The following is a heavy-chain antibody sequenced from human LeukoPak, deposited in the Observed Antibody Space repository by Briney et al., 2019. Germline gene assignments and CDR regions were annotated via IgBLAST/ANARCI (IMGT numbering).Heavy chain of an antibody. J-gene: IGHJ5*02. D-gene: IGHD1-1*01. Sequence: GGTLRLSCAASGFTFSTYGMGWVRQAPGKVLEWVSALSGSGGTTYYADSVKGRFTISRDNSKNTLSLQMNSLRADDTAVYYCAKDRTGTTGADWFDPWGQGTLVTVSS. V-gene: IGHV3-23*01. CDR3: AKDRTGTTGADWFDP. CDR1: GFTFSTYG. CDR2: LSGSGGTT.